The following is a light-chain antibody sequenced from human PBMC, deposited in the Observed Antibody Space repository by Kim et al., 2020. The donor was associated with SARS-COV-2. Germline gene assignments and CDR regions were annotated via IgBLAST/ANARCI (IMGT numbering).Light chain of an antibody. CDR2: EDS. CDR1: KLGDKY. V-gene: IGLV3-1*01. CDR3: QTWDSITVV. J-gene: IGLJ2*01. Sequence: SYELTQPPSVSVSPGQTASITCSGDKLGDKYACWYQQKPGQSPVLVLYEDSKRPSGIPERFSGSNSGNTATLTISGTQAMDEADYYCQTWDSITVVFGGG.